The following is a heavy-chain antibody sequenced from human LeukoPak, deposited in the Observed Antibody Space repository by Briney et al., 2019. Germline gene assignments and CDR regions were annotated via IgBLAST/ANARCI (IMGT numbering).Heavy chain of an antibody. CDR2: ISAYNGNT. Sequence: ASVKVSCKAPGYTFTSYGISWVRQAPGQGLEWMGWISAYNGNTNYAQKLQGRVTMTTDTSTSTAYMELSSLRSEDTAVYYCARDRRRPYCDSSGYRTDAFDIWGQGTMVTVSS. D-gene: IGHD3-22*01. J-gene: IGHJ3*02. CDR1: GYTFTSYG. CDR3: ARDRRRPYCDSSGYRTDAFDI. V-gene: IGHV1-18*01.